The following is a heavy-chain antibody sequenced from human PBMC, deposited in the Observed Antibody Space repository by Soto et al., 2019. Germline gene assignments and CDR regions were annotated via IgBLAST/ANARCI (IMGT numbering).Heavy chain of an antibody. CDR2: ISYDGSNK. D-gene: IGHD3-3*01. V-gene: IGHV3-30*18. Sequence: PGGSLRLSCAASGFTFSSYGMHWVRQAPGKGLEWVAVISYDGSNKYYADSVKGRFTISRDNSKNTLYLQMNSLRAEDTAVYYCAKDHRWDFGTCDYWGQGT. CDR1: GFTFSSYG. J-gene: IGHJ4*02. CDR3: AKDHRWDFGTCDY.